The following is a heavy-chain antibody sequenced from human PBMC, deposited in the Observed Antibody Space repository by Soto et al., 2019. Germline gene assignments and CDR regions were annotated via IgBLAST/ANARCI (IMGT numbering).Heavy chain of an antibody. D-gene: IGHD3-3*01. CDR1: GFTVSSNY. V-gene: IGHV3-53*01. CDR3: AREYDFWSGYPLAV. CDR2: IYSGGST. Sequence: PGGSLRLSCAASGFTVSSNYMSWVRQAPGKGLEWVSVIYSGGSTYYADSVEGRFTISRDNSKNTLYLQMNSLRAEDTAVYYCAREYDFWSGYPLAVWGQGTTVTVSS. J-gene: IGHJ6*02.